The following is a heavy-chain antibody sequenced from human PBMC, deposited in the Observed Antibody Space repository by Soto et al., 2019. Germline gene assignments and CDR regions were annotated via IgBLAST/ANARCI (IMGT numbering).Heavy chain of an antibody. Sequence: QVQLQESGPGLVKPSETLSLTCAVSGDAITSYFWSWIRQPPEKGLEWLGYIYYTGSTIYNPSLMRPVTISLDTSKNQFSLKLSSVTAADTAVYYCARHAFGSGFYYGMNVWGQGTTVTVSS. D-gene: IGHD3-10*01. V-gene: IGHV4-59*08. CDR2: IYYTGST. CDR1: GDAITSYF. J-gene: IGHJ6*02. CDR3: ARHAFGSGFYYGMNV.